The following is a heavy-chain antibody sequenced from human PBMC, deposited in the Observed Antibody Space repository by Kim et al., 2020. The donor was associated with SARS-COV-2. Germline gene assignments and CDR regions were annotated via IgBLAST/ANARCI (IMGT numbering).Heavy chain of an antibody. D-gene: IGHD3-22*01. CDR2: ISAYNGNT. CDR1: GYTFTSYG. CDR3: ARAEWVYYDSSGSEGYYGMDV. Sequence: ASVKVSCKASGYTFTSYGISWVRQAPGQGLEWMGWISAYNGNTNYAQKLQGRVTMTTDTSTSTAYMELRSLRSDDTAVYYCARAEWVYYDSSGSEGYYGMDVWGQGTTVTVSS. V-gene: IGHV1-18*01. J-gene: IGHJ6*02.